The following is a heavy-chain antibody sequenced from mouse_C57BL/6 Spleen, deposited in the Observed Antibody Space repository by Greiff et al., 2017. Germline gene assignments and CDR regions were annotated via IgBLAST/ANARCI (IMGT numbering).Heavy chain of an antibody. CDR2: ISDGGSYT. V-gene: IGHV5-4*01. D-gene: IGHD2-12*01. Sequence: EVHLVESGGGLVKPGGSLKLSCAASGFTFSSYAMSWVRQTPEKRLEWVATISDGGSYTYYPDNVKGRFTISRDNAKNNLYLQMSHLKSEDTAMYYCARDLYPGYAMDYWGQGTSVTVSS. J-gene: IGHJ4*01. CDR3: ARDLYPGYAMDY. CDR1: GFTFSSYA.